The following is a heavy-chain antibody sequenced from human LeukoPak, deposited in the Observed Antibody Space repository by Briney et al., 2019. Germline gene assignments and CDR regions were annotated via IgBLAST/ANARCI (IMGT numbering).Heavy chain of an antibody. Sequence: SETLSLTCAVYGGSFSGYYWSWIRQPPGKGLEWIGEINHSGSTNYNPSLKSRVTISVDTSKNQFSLKLSSVTAADTAVYYCARDTPYDIVVVVAADNWFDPWGQGTLVTVSS. J-gene: IGHJ5*02. D-gene: IGHD2-15*01. CDR1: GGSFSGYY. CDR2: INHSGST. CDR3: ARDTPYDIVVVVAADNWFDP. V-gene: IGHV4-34*01.